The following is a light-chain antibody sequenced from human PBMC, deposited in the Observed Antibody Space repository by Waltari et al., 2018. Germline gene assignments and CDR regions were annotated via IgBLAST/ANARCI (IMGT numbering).Light chain of an antibody. CDR2: KTS. V-gene: IGKV1-5*03. Sequence: DIQMTQSPSTLSASVGDRVTITCRASQNISPWLAWHQQKPGKVPRLLIYKTSSLESGVPSRFSCSGSGTEFTLTISSLQPDDFATYYCQHYKTSFRTFGQGTRVEIK. CDR3: QHYKTSFRT. J-gene: IGKJ1*01. CDR1: QNISPW.